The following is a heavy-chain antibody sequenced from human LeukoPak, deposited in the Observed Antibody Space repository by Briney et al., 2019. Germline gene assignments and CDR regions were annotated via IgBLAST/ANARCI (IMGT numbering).Heavy chain of an antibody. CDR3: ARRYCTGGVCYHVDY. V-gene: IGHV1-2*02. CDR1: GYTFTGYY. D-gene: IGHD2-8*02. Sequence: ASVKVSCKASGYTFTGYYMHWVRRAPGQGLEWMGWINPNSGGTNYAQKSQGRVTMTRDTSISTAYMELSRLRSDDTAVYYCARRYCTGGVCYHVDYWGQGTLVTVSS. J-gene: IGHJ4*02. CDR2: INPNSGGT.